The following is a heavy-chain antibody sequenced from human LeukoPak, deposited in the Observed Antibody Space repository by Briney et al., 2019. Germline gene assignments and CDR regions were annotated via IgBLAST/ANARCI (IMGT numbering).Heavy chain of an antibody. V-gene: IGHV3-48*01. CDR3: ARPDYGGNSDYFDY. J-gene: IGHJ4*02. CDR1: GFTFSSYS. CDR2: ISSSSSTI. D-gene: IGHD4-23*01. Sequence: PGGSLRLSCAASGFTFSSYSMNWVRQAPGKGLEWVSYISSSSSTIYYADSVKGRFTISRDNAKNSLYLQMNSLRAEDTAVYYCARPDYGGNSDYFDYWGQGTLVTVSS.